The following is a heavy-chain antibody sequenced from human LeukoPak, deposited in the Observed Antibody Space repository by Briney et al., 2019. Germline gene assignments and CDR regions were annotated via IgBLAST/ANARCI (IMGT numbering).Heavy chain of an antibody. CDR3: ARHPYDILTGEFDY. V-gene: IGHV5-51*01. D-gene: IGHD3-9*01. CDR2: IYPGDSDI. CDR1: GYSFTSYW. J-gene: IGHJ4*02. Sequence: GESLKISCKGSGYSFTSYWIAWVRQMPGKGLEWMGTIYPGDSDIRYSPSFQGQVTISADKSISTAYLQWSSLKASDTAMYYCARHPYDILTGEFDYWGQGTLVTVSS.